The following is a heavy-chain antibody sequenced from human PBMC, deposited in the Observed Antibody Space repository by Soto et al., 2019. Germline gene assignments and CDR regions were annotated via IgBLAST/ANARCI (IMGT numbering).Heavy chain of an antibody. CDR3: ARDLYYDSSGYHPVDY. J-gene: IGHJ4*02. CDR1: GFTFSSYS. CDR2: ISSSSSTI. D-gene: IGHD3-22*01. V-gene: IGHV3-48*01. Sequence: GGSLRLSCAASGFTFSSYSMNWVSQAPGKGLEWVSYISSSSSTIYYADSVKGRFTISRDNAKNSLYLQMNSLRGEDTAVYYCARDLYYDSSGYHPVDYWGQGTLVTVSS.